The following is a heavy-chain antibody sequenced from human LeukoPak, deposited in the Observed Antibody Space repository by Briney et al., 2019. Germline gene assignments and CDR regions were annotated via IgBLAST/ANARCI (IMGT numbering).Heavy chain of an antibody. J-gene: IGHJ3*02. D-gene: IGHD2-2*02. Sequence: GGSLRLSCAASGFTFSSYDMGWVLQAPGKGLEWVSAITAGGDSTQYADSVKGRFTISRDNSKNTVYLQMNSLRAEDTAIYYCAKPTANQLLYSAFDIWGQGTMVTVSS. CDR2: ITAGGDST. V-gene: IGHV3-23*01. CDR1: GFTFSSYD. CDR3: AKPTANQLLYSAFDI.